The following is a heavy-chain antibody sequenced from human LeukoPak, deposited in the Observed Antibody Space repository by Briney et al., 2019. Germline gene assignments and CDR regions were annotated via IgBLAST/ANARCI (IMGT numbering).Heavy chain of an antibody. CDR1: GYTFTSYY. V-gene: IGHV1-46*01. Sequence: GASVKVSCKASGYTFTSYYMHWVRQAPGQGLEWMGIINPSGGSTSYAQKFQGRVTMTRDTSTSTVYMELSSLRSEDTAVYYCAREAITESGYKGYFQHWGQGTLVTVSS. J-gene: IGHJ1*01. CDR2: INPSGGST. CDR3: AREAITESGYKGYFQH. D-gene: IGHD1-14*01.